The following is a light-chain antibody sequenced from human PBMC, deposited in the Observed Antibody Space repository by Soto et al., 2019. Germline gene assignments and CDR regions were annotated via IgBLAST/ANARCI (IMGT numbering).Light chain of an antibody. CDR2: LNSDGSH. J-gene: IGLJ2*01. CDR1: SGHSNYA. Sequence: QPVLTQSPSASASLGASVKLTCTLSSGHSNYAIAWHQQQPEKGPRYLMKLNSDGSHSKGDGIPDRFSGSSSGAERYLTISSLQSEDEADYYCQTWGTGLYVVFGGGTKLNVL. V-gene: IGLV4-69*01. CDR3: QTWGTGLYVV.